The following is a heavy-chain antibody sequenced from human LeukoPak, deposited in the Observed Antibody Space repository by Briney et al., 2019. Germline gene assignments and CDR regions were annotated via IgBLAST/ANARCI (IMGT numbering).Heavy chain of an antibody. CDR1: GDSISSGGHY. J-gene: IGHJ4*02. CDR3: ARSPGIWNEYGRLEY. V-gene: IGHV4-31*11. Sequence: PSETLSLTCAVSGDSISSGGHYWNWIRQRPGNCLEWIGYIFHTGTTYYNPSLKSRVTISVDTSKSHFSLKLSSVTAADTAVYYCARSPGIWNEYGRLEYWGQGALVTVSS. CDR2: IFHTGTT. D-gene: IGHD1-1*01.